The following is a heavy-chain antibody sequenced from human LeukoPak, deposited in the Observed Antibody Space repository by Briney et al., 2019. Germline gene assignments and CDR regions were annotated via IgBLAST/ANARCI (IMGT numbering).Heavy chain of an antibody. CDR3: ARDLSGYDCY. V-gene: IGHV1-46*01. CDR2: INPSGGST. J-gene: IGHJ4*02. Sequence: TFXXXYIHWVRQAPGQGLEWMGRINPSGGSTSYAQKFQGRVTMTRDTSTSTVYMELSSLRSEDTAAYYCARDLSGYDCYWGQGTLVTVSS. D-gene: IGHD5-12*01. CDR1: TFXXXY.